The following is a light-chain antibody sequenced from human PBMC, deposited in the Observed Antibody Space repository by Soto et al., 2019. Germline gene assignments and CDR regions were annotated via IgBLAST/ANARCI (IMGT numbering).Light chain of an antibody. Sequence: QSLLALPASSSGTPGQRVTISCSGSNSNIGGNTVNWYQQLPGAAPKLLIYSNDQRPSGVPDRFSGSKFGTTASLAISGLQSEDEADYHCATWDDSLNAAVFGAGTMVTVL. V-gene: IGLV1-44*01. CDR2: SND. CDR3: ATWDDSLNAAV. J-gene: IGLJ1*01. CDR1: NSNIGGNT.